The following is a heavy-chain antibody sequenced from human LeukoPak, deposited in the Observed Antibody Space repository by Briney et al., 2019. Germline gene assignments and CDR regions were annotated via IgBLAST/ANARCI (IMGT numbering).Heavy chain of an antibody. D-gene: IGHD3-3*01. CDR3: ANPYDFWSGFSAPHI. Sequence: PGGSLRLSCAASGFTFSSYGMHWVRQAPGKGLEWVAFIRYDGSNKYYADSVKGRFTISRDNSKNTLYLQMNSLRAEDTAVYYCANPYDFWSGFSAPHIWGQGTMVTVSS. CDR2: IRYDGSNK. CDR1: GFTFSSYG. V-gene: IGHV3-30*02. J-gene: IGHJ3*02.